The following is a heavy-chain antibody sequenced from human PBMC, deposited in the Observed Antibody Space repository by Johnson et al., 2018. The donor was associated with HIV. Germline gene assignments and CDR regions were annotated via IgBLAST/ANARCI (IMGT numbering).Heavy chain of an antibody. D-gene: IGHD1-26*01. Sequence: VQLVESGGGLVQPGGSLRLSCAASGFTFSVYDMHWVRQVPGKGLEWVSTVGSSGHPYYAASVKGRFTISRDSAKNYSFLQANILQAGDTAVYYCARSRASPRRFDGVDLWGQGTRVTVSS. CDR1: GFTFSVYD. J-gene: IGHJ3*01. CDR3: ARSRASPRRFDGVDL. CDR2: VGSSGHP. V-gene: IGHV3-13*05.